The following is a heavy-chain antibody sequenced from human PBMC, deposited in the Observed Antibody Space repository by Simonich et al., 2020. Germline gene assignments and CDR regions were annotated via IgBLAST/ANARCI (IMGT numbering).Heavy chain of an antibody. CDR3: ARVRFEAFDI. CDR2: INHNRGGT. CDR1: GYTFTGYY. Sequence: QVQLVQSGAEVKKPGASVKVSCKASGYTFTGYYMHLVRQAPGQGLEWVGWINHNRGGTNDAQKFQGRVTMTRDTSISTAYMELSRLRSDDTAVYYCARVRFEAFDIWGQGTMVTVSS. V-gene: IGHV1-2*02. J-gene: IGHJ3*02.